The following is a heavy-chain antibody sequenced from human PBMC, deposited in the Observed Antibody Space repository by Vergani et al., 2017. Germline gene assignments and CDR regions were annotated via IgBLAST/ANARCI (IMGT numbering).Heavy chain of an antibody. V-gene: IGHV3-33*08. CDR2: IWYDGSNK. D-gene: IGHD6-19*01. CDR3: TLQWLVGRYYFDY. J-gene: IGHJ4*02. CDR1: GFTFSSYG. Sequence: QVQLVESGGGVVQPGRSLRLSCAASGFTFSSYGMHWVRQAPGKGLEWVAVIWYDGSNKYYADSVKGRFTISRDNSKNTLYLQMNSLRAEDTAVYYCTLQWLVGRYYFDYWGQGTLVTVSS.